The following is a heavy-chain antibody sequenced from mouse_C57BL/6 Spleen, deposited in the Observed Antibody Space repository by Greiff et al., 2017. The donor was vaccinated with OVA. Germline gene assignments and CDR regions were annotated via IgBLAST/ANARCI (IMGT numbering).Heavy chain of an antibody. CDR2: INPSNGGT. J-gene: IGHJ2*01. CDR3: ARLHGGSYFDY. CDR1: GYTFTSYW. Sequence: QVQLQQPGTDLVKPGASVKLSCKASGYTFTSYWMHWVKQRPEQGLEWIGNINPSNGGTNYNEKFKSKATLTVDKSSSTAYMQLSSLTSEDSAVYYCARLHGGSYFDYWGQGTTLTVSS. V-gene: IGHV1-53*01.